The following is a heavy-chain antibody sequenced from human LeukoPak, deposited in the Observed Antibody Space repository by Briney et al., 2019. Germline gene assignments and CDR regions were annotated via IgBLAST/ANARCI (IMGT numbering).Heavy chain of an antibody. D-gene: IGHD3-10*01. CDR2: IHYSGST. V-gene: IGHV4-59*08. J-gene: IGHJ1*01. CDR3: ASSPRGTEYFHH. Sequence: SETLSLTCSVSGGSISGYYWSWIRQPPGKRLECIGYIHYSGSTNYNPPLKSRVTVSVDTSNNRFSLKLSSVTAADTAVYHCASSPRGTEYFHHWGQGTLVTVSS. CDR1: GGSISGYY.